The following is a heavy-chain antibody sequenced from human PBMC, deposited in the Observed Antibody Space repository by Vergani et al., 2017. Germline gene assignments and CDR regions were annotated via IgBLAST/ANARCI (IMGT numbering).Heavy chain of an antibody. J-gene: IGHJ4*02. Sequence: QVQLVESAGGVVQPGGSLRLSCAASGFTFSTFGMHWIRQAPGKGLEWLAYIGKDGINTRYKDALEGRFTVSRDNSKDILYLQMDSLRSEDTALFYCAKYLRDSTDGLPDSWGPGTLVIVSS. CDR3: AKYLRDSTDGLPDS. V-gene: IGHV3-30*02. D-gene: IGHD2-21*02. CDR1: GFTFSTFG. CDR2: IGKDGINT.